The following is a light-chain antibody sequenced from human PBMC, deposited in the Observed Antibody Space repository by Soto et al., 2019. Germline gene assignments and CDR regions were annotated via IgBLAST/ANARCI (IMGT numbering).Light chain of an antibody. Sequence: EILMTQSQATLSFSPGERATLSCRASQRISSNVAWYQLKPGQAPRLLIYGASTRATGVPARFSGGGSGTEFTLTISSLQAEDFAVYVGEQYKGWPPYTFGQGTKREMK. CDR3: EQYKGWPPYT. CDR2: GAS. J-gene: IGKJ2*01. V-gene: IGKV3-15*01. CDR1: QRISSN.